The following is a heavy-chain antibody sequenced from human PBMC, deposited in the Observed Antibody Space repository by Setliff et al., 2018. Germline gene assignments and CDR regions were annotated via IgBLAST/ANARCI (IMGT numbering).Heavy chain of an antibody. J-gene: IGHJ4*02. D-gene: IGHD1-26*01. CDR3: AHDGRWSTIPLDY. Sequence: SGPTLVNPTQTPTLTCPFSGFSISTTGVGVGWIRQPPGKALEWLALIYWDDDQRYSPSLKSRLRITKDAPKNQVVLTMTNMGPVDTATYYCAHDGRWSTIPLDYWGQGTRVTVSS. V-gene: IGHV2-5*02. CDR2: IYWDDDQ. CDR1: GFSISTTGVG.